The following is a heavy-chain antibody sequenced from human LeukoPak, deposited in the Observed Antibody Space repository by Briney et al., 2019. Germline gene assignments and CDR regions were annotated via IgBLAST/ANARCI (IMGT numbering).Heavy chain of an antibody. Sequence: SETLSLTCTVSGGSISSGGYYWSWIRQHPGKGLEWIGYIYYSGSTYYNPSLKSRVTISVDTSKNQFSLKLSSVTAADTAVYYCARVGPYDSSGLDYWGQGTLDTVSS. CDR3: ARVGPYDSSGLDY. V-gene: IGHV4-31*03. CDR2: IYYSGST. CDR1: GGSISSGGYY. D-gene: IGHD3-22*01. J-gene: IGHJ4*02.